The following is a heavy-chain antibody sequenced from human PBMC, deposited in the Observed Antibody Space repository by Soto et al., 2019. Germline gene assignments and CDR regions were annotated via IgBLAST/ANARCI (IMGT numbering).Heavy chain of an antibody. CDR1: GFTFSSYA. CDR2: ISGSGAST. D-gene: IGHD4-17*01. Sequence: GGSLRLSCAASGFTFSSYAMSWVRQAPGKGLQWVSTISGSGASTYYADSVKGRFTISRDNSKNTLYLQLNSLRAEDTAVYYCAKDRWATVVTLYYYSGMDVWGQGTTVTVSS. V-gene: IGHV3-23*01. CDR3: AKDRWATVVTLYYYSGMDV. J-gene: IGHJ6*02.